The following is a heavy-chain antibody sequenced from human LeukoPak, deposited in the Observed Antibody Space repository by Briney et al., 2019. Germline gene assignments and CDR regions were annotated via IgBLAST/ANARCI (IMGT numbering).Heavy chain of an antibody. V-gene: IGHV3-30*18. Sequence: PGRSLRLSCAASGFTFSSYGMHWVRQAPGKGLEWVAVISYDGSNKYYADSVKGRFTISRDNSKNTLYLQMNSLRAEDTAVYYCAKGWLTLFDYWGQGTLVTVSS. CDR1: GFTFSSYG. CDR3: AKGWLTLFDY. D-gene: IGHD3-22*01. J-gene: IGHJ4*02. CDR2: ISYDGSNK.